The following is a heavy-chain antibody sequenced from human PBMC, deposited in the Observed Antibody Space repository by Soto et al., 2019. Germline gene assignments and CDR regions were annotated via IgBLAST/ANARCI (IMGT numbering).Heavy chain of an antibody. D-gene: IGHD4-17*01. CDR3: ARTDKGDYVPPLDN. Sequence: QIHLVQSGGEVKKPGASVKVSCKTSGYTFTTYGISWVRQAPGQGLEWMGWITPFNENTNYAQNLQGRVTMTTDTSTNPAYLELRSLTSDDTAVYYCARTDKGDYVPPLDNWGQGTLVTVSS. J-gene: IGHJ4*02. V-gene: IGHV1-18*01. CDR2: ITPFNENT. CDR1: GYTFTTYG.